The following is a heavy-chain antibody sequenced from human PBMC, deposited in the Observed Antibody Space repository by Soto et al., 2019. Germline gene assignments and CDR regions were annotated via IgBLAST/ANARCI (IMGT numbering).Heavy chain of an antibody. D-gene: IGHD3-10*01. CDR3: ARDRLGGSGSYTRDAFDI. CDR1: GDSVSSNSAA. CDR2: THYRSKWYN. Sequence: SQTLSLTCAISGDSVSSNSAAWNWIRQSPSRGLEWLGRTHYRSKWYNDYAVSVKSRITINPDTSKNQFSLQLNSVTPEDTAVYYCARDRLGGSGSYTRDAFDIWGQGTMVTVSS. V-gene: IGHV6-1*01. J-gene: IGHJ3*02.